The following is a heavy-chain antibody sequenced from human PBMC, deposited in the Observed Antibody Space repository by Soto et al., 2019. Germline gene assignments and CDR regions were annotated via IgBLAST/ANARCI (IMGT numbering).Heavy chain of an antibody. J-gene: IGHJ4*02. Sequence: GGALRLSCEASAFTFSPVSMNWVRQVPGKGLGWVASISSGSSDTWYADSVKGRFIISRDNAQNSLCLQMNTLRPEDTAMYYCARVAYWGRGTQVTVSS. V-gene: IGHV3-21*01. CDR2: ISSGSSDT. CDR1: AFTFSPVS. CDR3: ARVAY.